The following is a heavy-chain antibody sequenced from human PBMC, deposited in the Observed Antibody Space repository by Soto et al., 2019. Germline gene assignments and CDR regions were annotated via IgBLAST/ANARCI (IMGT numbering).Heavy chain of an antibody. Sequence: PGGSLRLSCAASGFTFDDYAMHWVRQVPGKGLEWVSGISWNSGDIGYADSVKGRFTISRDNAKNSLYLQMNSLRAEDTAFYYCAKGYNLVGVTNDYSAAFDIWGQGTMVTVSS. D-gene: IGHD5-12*01. CDR1: GFTFDDYA. CDR2: ISWNSGDI. J-gene: IGHJ3*02. CDR3: AKGYNLVGVTNDYSAAFDI. V-gene: IGHV3-9*01.